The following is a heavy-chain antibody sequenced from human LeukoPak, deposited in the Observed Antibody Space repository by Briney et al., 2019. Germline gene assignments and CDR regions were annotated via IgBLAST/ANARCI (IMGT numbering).Heavy chain of an antibody. CDR3: AKDDRLYYDILNGYYCFDY. D-gene: IGHD3-9*01. CDR2: ISWNRGSI. CDR1: GFTFDDYA. J-gene: IGHJ4*02. V-gene: IGHV3-9*01. Sequence: GGSLRLSCAPSGFTFDDYAMDWVRQAAGNGLELVSGISWNRGSIGYAASVKGRFTISRDNAKNSLYLQMNSLRAEATALYYCAKDDRLYYDILNGYYCFDYWGQGTLVTVSS.